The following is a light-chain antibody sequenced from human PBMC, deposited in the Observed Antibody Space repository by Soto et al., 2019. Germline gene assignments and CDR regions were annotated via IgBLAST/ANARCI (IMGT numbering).Light chain of an antibody. CDR1: SSNIGAGYD. V-gene: IGLV1-40*01. CDR2: GNS. CDR3: QSYDSSVSKVV. Sequence: QSVLTQPPSVSGAPGQRVTISCTGSSSNIGAGYDVHWYQQLPGTAPKLLIYGNSNRPSGVPDRFSGSKSGTSASLAITGLQAEDEADYYCQSYDSSVSKVVFGGATNFTVL. J-gene: IGLJ2*01.